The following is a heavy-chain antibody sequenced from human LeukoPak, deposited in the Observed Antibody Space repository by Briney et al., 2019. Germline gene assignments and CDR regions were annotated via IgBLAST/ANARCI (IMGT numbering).Heavy chain of an antibody. D-gene: IGHD2-2*01. CDR3: ARVPAAIGGFDP. Sequence: SETLSLTCTVSGGSISSGDYYWSWIRQPPGKGLEWIGYIYYSGSTYYNPSLKSRVTISVDTSKNQCSLKLSSVTAADTAVYYCARVPAAIGGFDPWGQGTLVTVSS. V-gene: IGHV4-30-4*08. J-gene: IGHJ5*02. CDR1: GGSISSGDYY. CDR2: IYYSGST.